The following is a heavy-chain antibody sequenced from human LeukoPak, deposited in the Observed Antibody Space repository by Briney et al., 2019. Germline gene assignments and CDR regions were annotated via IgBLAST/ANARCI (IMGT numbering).Heavy chain of an antibody. CDR1: GYVFSTYW. Sequence: PGESLKISCKGSGYVFSTYWIGWVRRMPGKGLEWMGIIYPGDSDTRYSPSFQGQVTISADKSISTAYLQWSSLKASDTAMYYCARHDSSSTNAAFDIWGQGTMVTVSS. CDR3: ARHDSSSTNAAFDI. V-gene: IGHV5-51*01. D-gene: IGHD6-13*01. J-gene: IGHJ3*02. CDR2: IYPGDSDT.